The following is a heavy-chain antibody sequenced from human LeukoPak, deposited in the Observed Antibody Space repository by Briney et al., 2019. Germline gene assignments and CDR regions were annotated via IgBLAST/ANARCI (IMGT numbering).Heavy chain of an antibody. CDR2: INSDGSST. V-gene: IGHV3-74*01. D-gene: IGHD5-18*01. CDR1: GFTFSSYW. J-gene: IGHJ4*02. CDR3: ARGYSSGYRIDY. Sequence: GGSLRLSCAASGFTFSSYWTHWVRQAPGKGLVWVSRINSDGSSTTYADSVKGRFTISRDNAKSTLYLQMNSLRAEDTAVYYCARGYSSGYRIDYWGQGTLVTVSS.